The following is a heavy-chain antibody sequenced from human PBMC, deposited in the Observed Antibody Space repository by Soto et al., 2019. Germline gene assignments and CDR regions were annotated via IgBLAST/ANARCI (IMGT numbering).Heavy chain of an antibody. J-gene: IGHJ6*03. V-gene: IGHV3-23*01. D-gene: IGHD2-2*01. CDR3: AKGGVVPAAHYYYYYYMDV. CDR2: ISGSGGST. CDR1: GFTFSSYA. Sequence: EVQLLESGGGLVQPGGSLRLSCAASGFTFSSYAMSWVRQAPGKGLEWVSAISGSGGSTYYADSVKGRFTISRDNSKNTLYLQMNSLRPEDTAVYYCAKGGVVPAAHYYYYYYMDVWGKGTTVTVSS.